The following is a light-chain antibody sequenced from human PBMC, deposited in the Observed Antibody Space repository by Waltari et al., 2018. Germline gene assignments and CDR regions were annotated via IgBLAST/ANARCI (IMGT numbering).Light chain of an antibody. CDR1: SSDVGGYNF. CDR3: SSYTSSISVV. J-gene: IGLJ2*01. Sequence: QSALTQPASVSGSPGQSITISCTGTSSDVGGYNFVSWYQQHPGKAPKLMVYDGTNRPAGVSNRFSGAKAGNTASLTISGRQAEDEADYYCSSYTSSISVVFGGGTKLTVL. V-gene: IGLV2-14*03. CDR2: DGT.